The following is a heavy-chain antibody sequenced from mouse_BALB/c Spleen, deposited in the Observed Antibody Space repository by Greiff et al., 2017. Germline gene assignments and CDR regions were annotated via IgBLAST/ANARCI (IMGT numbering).Heavy chain of an antibody. CDR2: ISSGGSYT. CDR1: GFTFSSYG. J-gene: IGHJ1*01. Sequence: EVKLVESGGDLVKPGGSLKLSCAASGFTFSSYGMSWVRQTPDKRLEWVATISSGGSYTYYPASVKGRFTISRDNAKNTLYLQMSSLKSEDTAMYYCARHIHYDGSSLGYFDVWGAGTTVTVSS. D-gene: IGHD1-1*01. V-gene: IGHV5-6*02. CDR3: ARHIHYDGSSLGYFDV.